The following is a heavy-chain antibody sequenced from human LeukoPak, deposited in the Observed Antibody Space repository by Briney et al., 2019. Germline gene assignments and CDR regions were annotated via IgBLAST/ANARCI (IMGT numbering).Heavy chain of an antibody. CDR3: AKDGRYYDSSGYYPYYFDY. CDR1: GFTFSSYW. V-gene: IGHV3-7*03. D-gene: IGHD3-22*01. J-gene: IGHJ4*02. Sequence: GGSLRLSCAASGFTFSSYWMSWVRQAPGKGLEWVANIKQDGSEKYYVDSVKGRFTISRDNAKNSLYLQMNSLRAEDTAVYYCAKDGRYYDSSGYYPYYFDYWGQGTLVTVSS. CDR2: IKQDGSEK.